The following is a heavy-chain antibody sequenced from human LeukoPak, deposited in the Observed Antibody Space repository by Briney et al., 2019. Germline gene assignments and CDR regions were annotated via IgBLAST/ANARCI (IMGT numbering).Heavy chain of an antibody. D-gene: IGHD3-22*01. Sequence: PSQTLSLTCTVSGGSISSGSYYWSWIRQPAGKGLEWIGRIYTSGSTNYNPSLKSRVTISVDTSKNQFSLKLSSVTAADTAVYYCARDISRYYYDSSGWFDYWGQGTLVTVSS. V-gene: IGHV4-61*02. CDR3: ARDISRYYYDSSGWFDY. CDR1: GGSISSGSYY. J-gene: IGHJ4*02. CDR2: IYTSGST.